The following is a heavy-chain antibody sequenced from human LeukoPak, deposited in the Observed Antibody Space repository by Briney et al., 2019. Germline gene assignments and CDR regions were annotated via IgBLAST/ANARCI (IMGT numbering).Heavy chain of an antibody. CDR1: GGSFSGYY. D-gene: IGHD6-6*01. V-gene: IGHV3-23*01. J-gene: IGHJ4*02. CDR2: ISGSGGST. CDR3: AKDRAGWGSSYGFDY. Sequence: ETLSLTCAVYGGSFSGYYWSWIRQPPGKGLEWVSAISGSGGSTYNADSVKGRFTISRDNSKNTLYLQMHSLRAEDTAVYYCAKDRAGWGSSYGFDYWGQGTLVTVSS.